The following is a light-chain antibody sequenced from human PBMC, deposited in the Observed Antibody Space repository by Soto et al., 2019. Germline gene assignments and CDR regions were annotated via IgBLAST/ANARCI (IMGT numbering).Light chain of an antibody. CDR1: QSIGRY. J-gene: IGKJ5*01. V-gene: IGKV1-39*01. CDR2: TAS. CDR3: QQSYSIPIT. Sequence: DIQMTQXPSSLSASVGDRVTITCRASQSIGRYLNWYQEKPGKAPNVVIFTASSLQSGVPSRFNGSGSGTEFTLTISSLQPEDFANYYCQQSYSIPITFGQGTRLEIK.